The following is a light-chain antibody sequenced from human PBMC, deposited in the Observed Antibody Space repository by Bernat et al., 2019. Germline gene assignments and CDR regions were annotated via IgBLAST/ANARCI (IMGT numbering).Light chain of an antibody. CDR3: ETWDSNTRV. J-gene: IGLJ3*02. V-gene: IGLV4-60*02. Sequence: QPVLTQSSSASASLGSSVKLTCTLSSGHSSYIIAWHQQQPGKAPRYLMKLEGSGSYNKWSGVPYRFSGSSAGADRYLTISNLQFEDEADYYCETWDSNTRVFGGGTKLTVI. CDR2: LEGSGSY. CDR1: SGHSSYI.